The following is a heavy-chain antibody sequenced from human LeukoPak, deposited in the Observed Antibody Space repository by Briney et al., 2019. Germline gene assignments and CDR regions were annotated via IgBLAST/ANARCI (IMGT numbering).Heavy chain of an antibody. J-gene: IGHJ4*02. CDR2: ISGSSDYI. V-gene: IGHV3-21*04. CDR1: GFTFSSHS. Sequence: GGSLRLSCAASGFTFSSHSMNWVRQAPGKGLEWVSSISGSSDYIYYADSVKGRFTISRDNAKNTLYLQMNSLRAEDTAVYYCAKATTGYYFKSPFDYWGQGTLVTVSS. D-gene: IGHD3-9*01. CDR3: AKATTGYYFKSPFDY.